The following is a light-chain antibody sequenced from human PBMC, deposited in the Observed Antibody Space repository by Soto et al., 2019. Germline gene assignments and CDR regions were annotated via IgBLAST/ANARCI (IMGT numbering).Light chain of an antibody. J-gene: IGKJ2*01. CDR3: QQYYSYPRT. CDR1: QGISSY. V-gene: IGKV1-8*01. Sequence: AIRMTQSPSSLSSSPGDRVTITCRASQGISSYLAWYHQKTGKAPKLLIYAASTLQTGVPSRFSGSGSGTDLTLTICCLQSEDFATYYCQQYYSYPRTFGQGTKLEIK. CDR2: AAS.